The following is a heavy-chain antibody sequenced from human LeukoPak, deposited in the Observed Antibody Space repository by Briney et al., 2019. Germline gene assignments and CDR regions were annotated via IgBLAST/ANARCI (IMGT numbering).Heavy chain of an antibody. CDR1: GFTFSSYA. CDR2: ISGSGGNT. V-gene: IGHV3-23*01. CDR3: ARGMSATSGYLELEY. Sequence: GGSLRLSCAASGFTFSSYAMSWVRQSPGKGLEWVSAISGSGGNTYSADSVKGWFTISRDNSKKTLFLHMNSLRAEDTAVYYCARGMSATSGYLELEYWGQGTLVTVST. J-gene: IGHJ4*02. D-gene: IGHD3-22*01.